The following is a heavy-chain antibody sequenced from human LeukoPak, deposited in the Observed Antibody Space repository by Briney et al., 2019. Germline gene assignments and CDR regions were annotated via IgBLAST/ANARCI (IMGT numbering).Heavy chain of an antibody. D-gene: IGHD3-22*01. J-gene: IGHJ4*02. CDR2: ISSSSSTI. V-gene: IGHV3-48*01. CDR3: AKAEVISGNHGVYFDY. Sequence: GGSLRLSCVASGFTFSSYSMNWVRQAPGKGLEWVSYISSSSSTIYYADSVKGRFTISRDNARNSLYLQMNSLRAEDTAVYYCAKAEVISGNHGVYFDYWGQGTLVTVSS. CDR1: GFTFSSYS.